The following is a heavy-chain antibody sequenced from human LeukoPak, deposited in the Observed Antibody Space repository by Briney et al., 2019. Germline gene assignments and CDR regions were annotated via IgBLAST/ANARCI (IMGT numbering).Heavy chain of an antibody. CDR2: IDWDDDK. D-gene: IGHD4/OR15-4a*01. Sequence: SGPALVKPTQTLTLTCTFSGFSLSSSGMCVSWIRQPPGKALEWLARIDWDDDKYYSTSLKTRLTISKDTSKNQVVLTMTNMDPVDTATYYCARNLVATAGATLGYWGQGTLVTVSS. J-gene: IGHJ4*02. CDR1: GFSLSSSGMC. V-gene: IGHV2-70*11. CDR3: ARNLVATAGATLGY.